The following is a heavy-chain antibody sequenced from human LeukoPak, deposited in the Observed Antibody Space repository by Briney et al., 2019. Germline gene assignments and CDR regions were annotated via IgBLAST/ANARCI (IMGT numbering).Heavy chain of an antibody. CDR1: GFTFGNYA. V-gene: IGHV3-23*01. CDR2: INCGGDTT. CDR3: AKNGDRGAYCTGGTCYPYFYYYMDV. D-gene: IGHD2-15*01. J-gene: IGHJ6*03. Sequence: EESLRLSRAASGFTFGNYAMYWVRQTAGKGLEWVSGINCGGDTTYYADSVKGRFTISRDNSKNTLYLQMNSLRAEDTAIYYCAKNGDRGAYCTGGTCYPYFYYYMDVWGKGTTVTI.